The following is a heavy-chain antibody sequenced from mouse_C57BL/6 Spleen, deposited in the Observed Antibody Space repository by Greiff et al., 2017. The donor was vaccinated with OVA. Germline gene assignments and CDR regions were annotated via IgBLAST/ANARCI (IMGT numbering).Heavy chain of an antibody. CDR1: GYTFTSYT. J-gene: IGHJ2*01. V-gene: IGHV1-4*01. CDR3: ARGHYGNFDY. CDR2: INPSSGYT. Sequence: QVHVKQSGAELARPGASVKMSCKASGYTFTSYTMHWVKQRPGQGLEWIGYINPSSGYTKYNQKFKDKATLTADKSSSTAYMQLSSLTSEDSAVYYCARGHYGNFDYWGQGTTLTVSS. D-gene: IGHD2-1*01.